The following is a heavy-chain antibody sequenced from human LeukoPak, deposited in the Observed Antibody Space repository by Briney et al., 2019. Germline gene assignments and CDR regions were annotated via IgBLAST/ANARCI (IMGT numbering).Heavy chain of an antibody. Sequence: GGSLRLSCAASGFTFGNHGMPWVRQSPGKGLEWVAVIWYDGSNKYYADSVKGRFTISRDNSKNTLYLQMNSLRAEDTAVYYCANSIAAAGRTWGQGTLATVSS. CDR2: IWYDGSNK. CDR3: ANSIAAAGRT. V-gene: IGHV3-33*06. D-gene: IGHD6-13*01. J-gene: IGHJ5*02. CDR1: GFTFGNHG.